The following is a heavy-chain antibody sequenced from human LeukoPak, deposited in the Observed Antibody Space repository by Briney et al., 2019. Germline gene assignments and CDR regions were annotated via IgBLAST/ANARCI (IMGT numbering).Heavy chain of an antibody. Sequence: SETLSLTCTVSGGSNSSSSYYWGWIRQPPGRGLEWIGSFYYSGSTYYNPSLKSRVTISVDTSKNQFSLKLSSVTAADTAVYYCARFGGTYYGDFDYWGQGTLVTVSS. CDR3: ARFGGTYYGDFDY. CDR1: GGSNSSSSYY. V-gene: IGHV4-39*01. D-gene: IGHD1-26*01. CDR2: FYYSGST. J-gene: IGHJ4*02.